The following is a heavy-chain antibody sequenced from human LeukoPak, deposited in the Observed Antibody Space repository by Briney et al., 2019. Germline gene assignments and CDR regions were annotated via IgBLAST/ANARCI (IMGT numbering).Heavy chain of an antibody. CDR2: ISAYNGNT. D-gene: IGHD2-2*01. CDR3: ARDRVVPAAMVAFDI. Sequence: ASVKVSCKASGYTFTGYYMHWVRQAPGQGLEWMGWISAYNGNTNYAQKLQGRVTMTTDTSTSTAYMELRSLRSDDTAVYYCARDRVVPAAMVAFDIWGQGTMVTVSS. J-gene: IGHJ3*02. CDR1: GYTFTGYY. V-gene: IGHV1-18*04.